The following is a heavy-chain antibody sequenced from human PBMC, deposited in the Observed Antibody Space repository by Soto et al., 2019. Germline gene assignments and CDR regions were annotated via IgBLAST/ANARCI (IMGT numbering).Heavy chain of an antibody. CDR3: AREGVAPYYYYGIED. D-gene: IGHD5-12*01. J-gene: IGHJ6*02. CDR2: ISTYNGDT. CDR1: GYTFTRSG. Sequence: GASVKVSCKASGYTFTRSGISWVRQAPGQGLEWMGWISTYNGDTNYAQTFQGRVPMTTDTSTSTVHMEVRSLRSDDTAVYYCAREGVAPYYYYGIEDWGQGTPVTVSS. V-gene: IGHV1-18*01.